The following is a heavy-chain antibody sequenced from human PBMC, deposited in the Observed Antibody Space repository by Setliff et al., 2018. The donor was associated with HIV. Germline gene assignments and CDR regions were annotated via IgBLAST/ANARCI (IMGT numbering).Heavy chain of an antibody. Sequence: SETLSLTCTVSGVSISSHYWSWIRQPPGKGLEWIGYIYNSGRTNYNPSLTSRVTISVDTSKNQFSLKLSSVTAADTAVYYCARARGIIIPYHYYMDVWGKGTXXTVSS. CDR2: IYNSGRT. V-gene: IGHV4-59*11. J-gene: IGHJ6*03. CDR1: GVSISSHY. D-gene: IGHD3-10*01. CDR3: ARARGIIIPYHYYMDV.